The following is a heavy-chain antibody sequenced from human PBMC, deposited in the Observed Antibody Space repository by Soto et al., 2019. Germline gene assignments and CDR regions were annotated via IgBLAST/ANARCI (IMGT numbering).Heavy chain of an antibody. J-gene: IGHJ4*02. Sequence: QITLKESGPTLVKPTQTLTLTCTFSGFSLTSGGVGVGWIRQPPGNDPEWLALIYGDDDKRFQPSLKNRLSITRDNSRNEVVLKGTNMDPVDTATFFCAHKHAATWLFDYWGQGILVTVSS. CDR1: GFSLTSGGVG. V-gene: IGHV2-5*02. D-gene: IGHD2-2*01. CDR3: AHKHAATWLFDY. CDR2: IYGDDDK.